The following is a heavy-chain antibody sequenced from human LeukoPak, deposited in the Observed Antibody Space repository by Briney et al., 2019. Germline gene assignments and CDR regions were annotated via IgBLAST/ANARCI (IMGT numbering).Heavy chain of an antibody. J-gene: IGHJ4*02. CDR3: AGGDSSGWYNY. Sequence: GGSLRLSCAASGFTVITNDMTWVRQAPGKGLEWVSVLYSDGNTKYADSVQGRFTISRDNSKNTLYLEMNSLRAEDTAVYYCAGGDSSGWYNYWGQGTLVTVSS. CDR1: GFTVITND. D-gene: IGHD6-19*01. CDR2: LYSDGNT. V-gene: IGHV3-53*01.